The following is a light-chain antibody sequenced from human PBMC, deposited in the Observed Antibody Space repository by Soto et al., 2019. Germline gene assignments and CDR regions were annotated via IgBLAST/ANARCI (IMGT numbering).Light chain of an antibody. J-gene: IGKJ3*01. Sequence: DIQMTQSPSSLSASVGDRITITCQASQDISKYLIWYQQTPGKAPKFLIYEASNLERGVPSRFSGSGSGTDFTFTIHSLQPEDIATYYCQQYHSLPFTFGPGTKLDIK. CDR3: QQYHSLPFT. V-gene: IGKV1-33*01. CDR2: EAS. CDR1: QDISKY.